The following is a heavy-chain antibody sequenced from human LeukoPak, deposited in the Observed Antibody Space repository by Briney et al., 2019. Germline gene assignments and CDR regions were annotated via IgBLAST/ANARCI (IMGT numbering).Heavy chain of an antibody. Sequence: GASVKVSCKASGYTFISYGISWVRQAPGQGLEWMGWISTYNGNTNYAQKFQGRVTMTTDTSTSTAYMELRSLRSDDTAVYFCARDLAVVTAFGQHAFDIWGQGTMVTVSS. CDR2: ISTYNGNT. J-gene: IGHJ3*02. D-gene: IGHD2-21*02. V-gene: IGHV1-18*01. CDR3: ARDLAVVTAFGQHAFDI. CDR1: GYTFISYG.